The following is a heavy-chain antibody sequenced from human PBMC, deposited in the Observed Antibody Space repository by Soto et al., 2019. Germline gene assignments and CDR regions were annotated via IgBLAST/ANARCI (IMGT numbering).Heavy chain of an antibody. CDR2: ISYDGSNK. CDR3: AKDLRITIFGVVNPYYYHGMDV. Sequence: QVQLVESGGGVVQPGGSLRLSCAASGFTFSNHGMHWVRQAPGKGLEWVAVISYDGSNKKYVDSVKGRFTISRDNSKNTLYLQINSLRAEDTAVYYCAKDLRITIFGVVNPYYYHGMDVWGQGTTVTVSS. CDR1: GFTFSNHG. D-gene: IGHD3-3*01. V-gene: IGHV3-30*18. J-gene: IGHJ6*02.